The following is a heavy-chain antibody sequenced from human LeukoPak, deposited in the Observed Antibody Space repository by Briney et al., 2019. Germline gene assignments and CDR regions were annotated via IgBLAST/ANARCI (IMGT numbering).Heavy chain of an antibody. D-gene: IGHD6-6*01. CDR3: ARDLIVARPGWFDP. J-gene: IGHJ5*02. CDR1: GYTFTTYG. CDR2: ISAYNGNT. V-gene: IGHV1-18*01. Sequence: ASVKVSCKASGYTFTTYGINWVRQAPGQGLEWMGWISAYNGNTNYAQNLQGRVTLTTDTSASTAYMELRSLRSDDTAVYYCARDLIVARPGWFDPWGQGTLVIVSS.